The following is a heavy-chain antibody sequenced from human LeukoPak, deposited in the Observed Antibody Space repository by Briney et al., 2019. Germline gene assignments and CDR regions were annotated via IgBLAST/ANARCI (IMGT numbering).Heavy chain of an antibody. CDR2: IYYSGST. J-gene: IGHJ5*02. V-gene: IGHV4-59*08. CDR3: ARFNRAIAAAGLGWFDP. CDR1: GGSISSYY. D-gene: IGHD6-13*01. Sequence: SEILSLTCTVSGGSISSYYWSWIRQPPGKGLEWIGYIYYSGSTNYNPSLKSRVTISVDTSKNQFSLKLSSVTAADTAVYYCARFNRAIAAAGLGWFDPWGQGTLVTVSS.